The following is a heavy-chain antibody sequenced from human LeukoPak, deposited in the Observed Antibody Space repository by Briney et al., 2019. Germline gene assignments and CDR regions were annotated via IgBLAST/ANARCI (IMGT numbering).Heavy chain of an antibody. CDR2: ISDNGGTA. D-gene: IGHD6-19*01. V-gene: IGHV3-23*01. J-gene: IGHJ4*02. CDR1: QFMFSTYA. CDR3: AKRGPVTGTKYFDY. Sequence: GGSLRLSCAASQFMFSTYAMYWVRQAPGKGLEWVSGISDNGGTAYYADSVKGRFTISRDNSKNMLYLHMNSLRAEDTAVYYCAKRGPVTGTKYFDYWGQGTPVTVSS.